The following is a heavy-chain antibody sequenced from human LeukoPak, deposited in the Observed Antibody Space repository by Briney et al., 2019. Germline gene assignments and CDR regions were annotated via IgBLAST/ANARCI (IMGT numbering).Heavy chain of an antibody. Sequence: TSETLSLTCTVSGGSISSYYWSWIRQPPGKGLEWIGYIYYSGSTNYNPSLKSRVTISVDTSKNQFSLKLSSVTAADTAVYYCARIHFWSVGSFDYWGQGTLVTVSS. CDR2: IYYSGST. D-gene: IGHD3-3*02. V-gene: IGHV4-59*08. CDR3: ARIHFWSVGSFDY. J-gene: IGHJ4*02. CDR1: GGSISSYY.